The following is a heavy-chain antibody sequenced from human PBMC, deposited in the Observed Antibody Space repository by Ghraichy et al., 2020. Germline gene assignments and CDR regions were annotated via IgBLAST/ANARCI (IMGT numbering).Heavy chain of an antibody. J-gene: IGHJ6*02. D-gene: IGHD5/OR15-5a*01. Sequence: SVKVSCKASGFTFTSSAVQWVRQARGQRLEWIGWIVVGSGNTNYAQKFQERVTITRDMSTSTAYMELSSLRSEDTAVYYCAAVSRSPYYYYGMDVWGQGTTVTVSS. CDR1: GFTFTSSA. CDR3: AAVSRSPYYYYGMDV. V-gene: IGHV1-58*01. CDR2: IVVGSGNT.